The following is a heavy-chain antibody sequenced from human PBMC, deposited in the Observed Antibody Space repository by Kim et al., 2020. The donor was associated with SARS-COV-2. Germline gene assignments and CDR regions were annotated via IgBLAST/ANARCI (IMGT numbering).Heavy chain of an antibody. Sequence: SETLSLTCAVYGGSFSGYYWSWIRQPPGKGLEWIGEINHSGSTNYNPSLKSRVTISVDTSKNQFSLKLSSVTAADTAVYYCARDRKKPYSRPVHGGYFDYWGQGTLVTVSS. CDR3: ARDRKKPYSRPVHGGYFDY. J-gene: IGHJ4*02. D-gene: IGHD6-13*01. CDR1: GGSFSGYY. V-gene: IGHV4-34*01. CDR2: INHSGST.